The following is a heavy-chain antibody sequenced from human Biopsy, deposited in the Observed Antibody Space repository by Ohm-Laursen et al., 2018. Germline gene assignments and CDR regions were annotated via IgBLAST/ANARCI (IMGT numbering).Heavy chain of an antibody. CDR1: GDSISSYY. V-gene: IGHV4-59*01. Sequence: GTLSLTCTVSGDSISSYYWSWIRQPPGKGLQWIGYVYYTGSTDYNPSLQSRVTISVDTSKNHFSLRLRSVTPADTAIYYCARDRGYYSDRTVPGYFDLWGRDTLVTVSS. CDR3: ARDRGYYSDRTVPGYFDL. J-gene: IGHJ2*01. D-gene: IGHD3-22*01. CDR2: VYYTGST.